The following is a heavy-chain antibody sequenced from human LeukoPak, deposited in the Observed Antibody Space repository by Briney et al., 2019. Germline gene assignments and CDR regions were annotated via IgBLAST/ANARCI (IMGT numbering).Heavy chain of an antibody. V-gene: IGHV4-59*02. CDR2: ISDSGST. CDR1: GDSVINYY. D-gene: IGHD3-22*01. Sequence: ASETLSLTCTVSGDSVINYYWNWIRQPPGKGLEWIGYISDSGSTNYNPFLMSRVTISVDTSKNQFSLKLNSVTAADTAVYYCARQAYDSIGFYDYWGQGTLDTVSS. CDR3: ARQAYDSIGFYDY. J-gene: IGHJ4*02.